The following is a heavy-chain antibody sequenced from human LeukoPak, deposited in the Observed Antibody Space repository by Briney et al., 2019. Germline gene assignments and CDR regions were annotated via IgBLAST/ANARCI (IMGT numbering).Heavy chain of an antibody. CDR1: GGSISSSSYY. Sequence: SETLSLTCTVSGGSISSSSYYWGWIRQPPGKGLEWIGSIYYSGSTYYNPSLKSRVTISVDTSKNQFSLKLSSVTAADTAVYYCARDPRTGFDPWGQGIQVTVTS. D-gene: IGHD3/OR15-3a*01. V-gene: IGHV4-39*02. J-gene: IGHJ5*02. CDR3: ARDPRTGFDP. CDR2: IYYSGST.